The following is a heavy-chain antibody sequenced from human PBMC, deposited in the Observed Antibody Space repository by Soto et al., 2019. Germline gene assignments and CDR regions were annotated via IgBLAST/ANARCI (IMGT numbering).Heavy chain of an antibody. CDR3: AKSVPPALFSSGWEIDY. Sequence: GGSLRLSCAASGFTFSTYAMSWVRQAPGKGLEWVSSISNSGGSTYYADSMKGRFTISRDNSKSTLYLQMNSLTAEDTAVYYCAKSVPPALFSSGWEIDYWGQGTLVTVSS. V-gene: IGHV3-23*01. CDR2: ISNSGGST. D-gene: IGHD6-19*01. J-gene: IGHJ4*02. CDR1: GFTFSTYA.